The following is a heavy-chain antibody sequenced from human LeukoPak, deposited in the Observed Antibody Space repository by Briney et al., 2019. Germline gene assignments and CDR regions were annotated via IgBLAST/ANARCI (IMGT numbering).Heavy chain of an antibody. CDR1: GYTFTSYG. CDR3: ARGVLPASGADF. V-gene: IGHV1-18*01. J-gene: IGHJ4*02. Sequence: ASVKLSCTASGYTFTSYGISWVRQAPGQGLEWMGWISAYNGNTNYAHKLQGRVTITTDTSKSTAYMELRSLRADDTAVYYCARGVLPASGADFWGQGTLVTVSS. D-gene: IGHD2-2*01. CDR2: ISAYNGNT.